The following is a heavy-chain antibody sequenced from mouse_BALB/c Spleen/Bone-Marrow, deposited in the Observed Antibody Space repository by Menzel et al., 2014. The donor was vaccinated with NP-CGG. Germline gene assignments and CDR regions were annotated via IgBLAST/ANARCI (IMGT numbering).Heavy chain of an antibody. V-gene: IGHV2-3*01. CDR1: GFSLTNYG. J-gene: IGHJ4*01. CDR3: AKCDYSGYNYAMDY. D-gene: IGHD1-2*01. Sequence: VKLVESGPGLVAHSQSLSITCTVSGFSLTNYGVSWVRQPPGKGLEWLGVIWGDGSTNYHSALISRLSISKDTSKSQVCLKLNNLQTDDTATYYCAKCDYSGYNYAMDYWGQGTPVTVSS. CDR2: IWGDGST.